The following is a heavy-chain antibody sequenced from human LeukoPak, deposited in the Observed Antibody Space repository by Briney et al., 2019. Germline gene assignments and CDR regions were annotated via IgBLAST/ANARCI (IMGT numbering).Heavy chain of an antibody. CDR3: ARDSYYYGSGSCKKCPSFDY. Sequence: ASVKVSCTASGYTFTSYGISWVRQAPGQGLEWMGWISAYNGNTNYAQKLQDRVTMTTDTSTSTAYMELRSLRSDDTAVYYCARDSYYYGSGSCKKCPSFDYWGQGTLVTVSS. V-gene: IGHV1-18*01. CDR2: ISAYNGNT. D-gene: IGHD3-10*01. CDR1: GYTFTSYG. J-gene: IGHJ4*02.